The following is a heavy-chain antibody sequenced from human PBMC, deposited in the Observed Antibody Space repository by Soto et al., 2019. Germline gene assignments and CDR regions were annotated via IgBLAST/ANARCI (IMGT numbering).Heavy chain of an antibody. CDR1: GFTFSSYS. J-gene: IGHJ5*02. Sequence: EVQLVESGGGLVQPGGSLRLSCAASGFTFSSYSMNWVRQAPGKGLEWVSYISSSSSTIYYAYSVKGRFTISRDNDKKSLYMKMNSLRDEDTAVYYCARDRGEYYYDSSGYYYVGWFDPWGQGTLVTVSS. D-gene: IGHD3-22*01. V-gene: IGHV3-48*02. CDR2: ISSSSSTI. CDR3: ARDRGEYYYDSSGYYYVGWFDP.